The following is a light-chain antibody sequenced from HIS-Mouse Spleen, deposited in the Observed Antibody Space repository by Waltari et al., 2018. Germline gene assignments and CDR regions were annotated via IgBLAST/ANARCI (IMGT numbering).Light chain of an antibody. Sequence: SYVLTQPPSVSVAPGKTARITCGGNNLGSKSGHWYQQKPGQAPVLVVCDDSERPSGXXGRFSGAHSGXXXTLTTSRVEAXDEADYYCQVWDSSSDHVVXXGGTKLTV. CDR1: NLGSKS. V-gene: IGLV3-21*03. CDR2: DDS. CDR3: QVWDSSSDHVV. J-gene: IGLJ2*01.